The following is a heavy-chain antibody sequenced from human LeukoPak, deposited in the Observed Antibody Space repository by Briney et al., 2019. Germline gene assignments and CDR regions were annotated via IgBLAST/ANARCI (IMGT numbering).Heavy chain of an antibody. CDR1: GYTFTSYD. V-gene: IGHV1-8*01. J-gene: IGHJ6*02. CDR2: MNPNSGNT. D-gene: IGHD6-6*01. Sequence: ASVKVSCKASGYTFTSYDINWVRQATRQGLEWMGWMNPNSGNTGYAQKFQGRVTMTRNTSISTAYMELSSLRSEDTAVYYCARGKGSSGYYYYYGMDVWGQGTTVTVSS. CDR3: ARGKGSSGYYYYYGMDV.